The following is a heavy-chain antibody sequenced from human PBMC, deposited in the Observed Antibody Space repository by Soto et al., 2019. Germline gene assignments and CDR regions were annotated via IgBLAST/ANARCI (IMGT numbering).Heavy chain of an antibody. CDR2: TYYRSTWSY. D-gene: IGHD3-10*01. CDR3: ARDRVDRGVEDYYFYGMDV. J-gene: IGHJ6*02. Sequence: SQTLSLTCAISGDSVSTNSATWDWIRQSPSRGLEWLGRTYYRSTWSYDYAVSVQGRITINPDTSNNQFSLHLSSVTGADTAVYYCARDRVDRGVEDYYFYGMDVWGQGTTVTVSS. CDR1: GDSVSTNSAT. V-gene: IGHV6-1*01.